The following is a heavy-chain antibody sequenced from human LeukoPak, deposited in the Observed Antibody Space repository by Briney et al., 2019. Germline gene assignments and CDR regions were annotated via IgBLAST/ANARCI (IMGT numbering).Heavy chain of an antibody. Sequence: GASVKVSCKASGFTFTSSAMQWVRQARGQRLEWIGWIVVGSGNTNYAQKFQGRVTMTRDTSTSTVYMELSSLRSEDTAVYYCARDFGGSYYLADYWGQGTLVTVSS. CDR3: ARDFGGSYYLADY. J-gene: IGHJ4*02. CDR1: GFTFTSSA. V-gene: IGHV1-58*02. D-gene: IGHD2-21*02. CDR2: IVVGSGNT.